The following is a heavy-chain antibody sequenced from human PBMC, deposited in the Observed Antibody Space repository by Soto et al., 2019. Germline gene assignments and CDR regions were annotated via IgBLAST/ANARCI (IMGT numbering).Heavy chain of an antibody. CDR3: ARDRGIATSNMDV. V-gene: IGHV3-33*01. CDR2: IWYDGSNK. D-gene: IGHD6-13*01. Sequence: PGGSLRLSCAASGFTFSSYGMHWVRQAPGKGLEWVAVIWYDGSNKYYADSVKGRFTISRDNSKNTLYLQMNSLRAEDTAVYYCARDRGIATSNMDVWGQGTTVTVTS. CDR1: GFTFSSYG. J-gene: IGHJ6*02.